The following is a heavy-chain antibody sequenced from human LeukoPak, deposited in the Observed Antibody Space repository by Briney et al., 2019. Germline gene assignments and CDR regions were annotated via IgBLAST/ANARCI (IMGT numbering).Heavy chain of an antibody. V-gene: IGHV3-23*01. D-gene: IGHD3-22*01. CDR2: ISGSGGST. CDR3: AKDISGYPDPYYFDY. J-gene: IGHJ4*02. Sequence: GGSLRLSCVASGFTFSTYGMSWVRQAPGKGLEWVSAISGSGGSTYYADSVKGRFTISRDNSKNTLYLQMNSLRAEDTAVYYCAKDISGYPDPYYFDYWGQGTLVTVSS. CDR1: GFTFSTYG.